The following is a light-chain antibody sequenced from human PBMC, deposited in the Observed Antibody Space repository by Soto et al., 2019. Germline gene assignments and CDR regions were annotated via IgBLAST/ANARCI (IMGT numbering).Light chain of an antibody. CDR3: QQYGSSPIT. CDR2: DAS. CDR1: ERVSSSY. Sequence: EIVLTQSPVTQSLSPGEKATLSCXXSERVSSSYVAWYQMKAGLAPRLLIHDASTRASGIPDRFRGSKSGTDFTLTIRGLEPEDAALYYCQQYGSSPITFGQGTRLEIK. J-gene: IGKJ5*01. V-gene: IGKV3D-20*01.